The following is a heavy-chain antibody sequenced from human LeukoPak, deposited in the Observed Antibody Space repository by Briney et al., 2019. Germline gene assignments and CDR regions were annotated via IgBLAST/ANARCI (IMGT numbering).Heavy chain of an antibody. D-gene: IGHD5-12*01. J-gene: IGHJ4*02. CDR1: GFTFSSYA. Sequence: GGSLRLSCAASGFTFSSYAMSWVRQAPGKGLEWVSAISGSGGSTYYADSVKGRFTISRDNSKNTLYLQMNSLRAEDTAVYYCAKDYKDIVATSPGVFDYWGQGTLVTVSS. V-gene: IGHV3-23*01. CDR3: AKDYKDIVATSPGVFDY. CDR2: ISGSGGST.